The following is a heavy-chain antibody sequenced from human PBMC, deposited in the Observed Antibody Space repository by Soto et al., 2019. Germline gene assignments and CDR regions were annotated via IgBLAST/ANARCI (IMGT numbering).Heavy chain of an antibody. CDR2: ISGGGDAT. CDR1: GFTFISYA. CDR3: ARNVPGSTTIPDYWYFEL. D-gene: IGHD3-10*01. J-gene: IGHJ2*01. Sequence: EVQLLDSGGGLVQPGGSLRLSSAASGFTFISYAMNWVRQAPGKGLQWVSAISGGGDATFYADSVKGWFTISRDNSRNRATLQINRLVGDYAAGYYCARNVPGSTTIPDYWYFELWGRGVLVTVSS. V-gene: IGHV3-23*01.